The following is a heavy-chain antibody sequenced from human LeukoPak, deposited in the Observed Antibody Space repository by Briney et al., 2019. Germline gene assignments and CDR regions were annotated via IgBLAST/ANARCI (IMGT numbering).Heavy chain of an antibody. CDR3: ARDPAAGNYYYMDV. J-gene: IGHJ6*03. V-gene: IGHV3-30*01. CDR1: GFTFSSYA. D-gene: IGHD6-13*01. Sequence: PGGSLRLSCAASGFTFSSYAMHWVRQAPGKGLEWVAVISYDGSNKYYADSVKGRFTISRDNSKNTLYLQMNSLRAEDTAVYYCARDPAAGNYYYMDVWGKGTSVTVSS. CDR2: ISYDGSNK.